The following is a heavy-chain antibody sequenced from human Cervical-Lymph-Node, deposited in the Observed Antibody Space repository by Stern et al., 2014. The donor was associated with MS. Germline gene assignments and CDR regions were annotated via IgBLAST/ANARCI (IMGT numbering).Heavy chain of an antibody. Sequence: VQLVESGGGVVQPGRALRLSCAASGFTFSSYGMHWGRQAPGKGLEWVAGIWYDGSNKFYADSVKGRFTISRDNSKNTLYLQMNSLRAEDTAVYYCARDTNHYGHWGQGTLVTVSS. CDR3: ARDTNHYGH. CDR1: GFTFSSYG. D-gene: IGHD4-17*01. CDR2: IWYDGSNK. V-gene: IGHV3-33*01. J-gene: IGHJ4*02.